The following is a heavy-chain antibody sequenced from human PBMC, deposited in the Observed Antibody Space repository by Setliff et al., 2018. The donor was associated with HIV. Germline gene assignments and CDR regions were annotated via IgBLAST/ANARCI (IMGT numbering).Heavy chain of an antibody. Sequence: SETLSLTCAVYVESFSGFYWSWIRQPSGKGLEWIGDIHYSGNTHYNPSLKSRVTISVDTSKNQFSLKLNSVSPTDTAVYYCTRLALGNWGQGTLVTVSS. V-gene: IGHV4-34*01. CDR3: TRLALGN. CDR1: VESFSGFY. D-gene: IGHD3-3*02. CDR2: IHYSGNT. J-gene: IGHJ4*02.